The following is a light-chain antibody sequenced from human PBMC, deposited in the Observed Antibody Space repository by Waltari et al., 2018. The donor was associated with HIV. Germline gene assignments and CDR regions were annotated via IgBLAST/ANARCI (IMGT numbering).Light chain of an antibody. CDR3: SSYTSSSTYVV. CDR2: EVS. CDR1: SSDVGGYHS. Sequence: QSALTQPASVSGSPGQSITISCTGTSSDVGGYHSVSWYQQHPGKAPKLMIYEVSNRPSGVSNRFSGSKSGNTASLTISGLQAEDEADYYCSSYTSSSTYVVFGGGTKLTVL. V-gene: IGLV2-14*01. J-gene: IGLJ2*01.